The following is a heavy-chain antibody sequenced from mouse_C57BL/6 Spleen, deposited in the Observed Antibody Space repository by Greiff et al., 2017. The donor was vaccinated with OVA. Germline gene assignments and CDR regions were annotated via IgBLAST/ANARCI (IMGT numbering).Heavy chain of an antibody. Sequence: QVQLQQPGAELVKPGASVKMSCKASGYTFTSYWITWVKQRTGQGLEWIGDIYPGSGSTNYNEKFKSKATLTVYTSSSTAYMQLSSLTSADSAVYYCAKRSNYLDYWGQSTTLTISS. D-gene: IGHD5-1*01. J-gene: IGHJ2*01. V-gene: IGHV1-55*01. CDR3: AKRSNYLDY. CDR2: IYPGSGST. CDR1: GYTFTSYW.